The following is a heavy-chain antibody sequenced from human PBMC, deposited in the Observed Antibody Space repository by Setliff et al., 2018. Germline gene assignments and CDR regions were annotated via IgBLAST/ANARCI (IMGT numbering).Heavy chain of an antibody. D-gene: IGHD3-22*01. CDR3: AKVLDTTGYYYFDF. CDR2: ISWDGTKT. J-gene: IGHJ4*02. CDR1: GYTFSSYA. Sequence: PGESLKISCVASGYTFSSYAIHWVRQAPGKGLEWVALISWDGTKTSYADSVRGRFTISRDGSKSTLYLDMSSLRSEDTAVYYCAKVLDTTGYYYFDFWGQG. V-gene: IGHV3-30*18.